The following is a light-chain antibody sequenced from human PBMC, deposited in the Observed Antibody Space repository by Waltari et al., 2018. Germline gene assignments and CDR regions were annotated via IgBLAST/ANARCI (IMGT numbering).Light chain of an antibody. CDR2: KKN. V-gene: IGLV1-47*01. J-gene: IGLJ2*01. CDR1: SSNIGSNH. CDR3: AAWDDSLSGHVV. Sequence: QSVLTQPPSASGTPGQRVIISCSGSSSNIGSNHVYWYQQVPGTAPKLLIYKKNQRPSGVPDRFSGSKSGTSASLAISGLRSEDEADYYCAAWDDSLSGHVVFGGGTKLTAL.